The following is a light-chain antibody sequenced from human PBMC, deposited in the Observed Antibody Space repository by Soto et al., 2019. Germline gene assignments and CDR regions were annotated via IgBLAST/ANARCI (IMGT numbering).Light chain of an antibody. CDR1: QGISSS. CDR3: QQGYSMPLT. CDR2: AAS. V-gene: IGKV1-9*01. J-gene: IGKJ4*01. Sequence: DMQLTQSPSFLSASVGDRVTITCRASQGISSSLAWYQQRAGKAPKFLIYAASTLQSGVASRFSGSGSATDFTLTINSLQPEDFATYFCQQGYSMPLTFGGGTKVDIK.